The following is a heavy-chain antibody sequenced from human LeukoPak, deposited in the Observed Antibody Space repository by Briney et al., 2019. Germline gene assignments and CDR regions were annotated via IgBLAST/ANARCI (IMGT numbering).Heavy chain of an antibody. CDR2: INGDGSST. Sequence: GGSLRLSCTASGFTFSTYWMQWVRQAPGKGLVWVSRINGDGSSTSHADSVKGRFTISRDNAKNTVYMQMNSLRAEDTAVYYCARGRYDSCGFHDAFDIWGQGTMVTVST. D-gene: IGHD3-22*01. CDR1: GFTFSTYW. V-gene: IGHV3-74*01. J-gene: IGHJ3*02. CDR3: ARGRYDSCGFHDAFDI.